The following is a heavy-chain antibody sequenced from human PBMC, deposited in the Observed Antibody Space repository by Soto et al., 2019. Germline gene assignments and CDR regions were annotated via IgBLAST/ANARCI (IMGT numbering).Heavy chain of an antibody. CDR2: INPNSGGT. D-gene: IGHD6-19*01. Sequence: ASVKVSCKASGYTFTGFYMHWVRQAPGQGLEWMGWINPNSGGTNYAQKFQGWVTMTRDTSISTAYMELSRLRSDDTAVYYCARERTNSSGCLAFDIWGQGTMVTVSS. V-gene: IGHV1-2*04. CDR3: ARERTNSSGCLAFDI. CDR1: GYTFTGFY. J-gene: IGHJ3*02.